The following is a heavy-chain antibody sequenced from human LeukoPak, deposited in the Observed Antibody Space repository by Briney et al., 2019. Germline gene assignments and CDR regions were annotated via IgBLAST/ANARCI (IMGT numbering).Heavy chain of an antibody. CDR1: GFTFKNAW. CDR2: IDASGGRA. CDR3: AKDDGGYYDSSGYYNDAFDI. J-gene: IGHJ3*02. V-gene: IGHV3-23*01. D-gene: IGHD3-22*01. Sequence: GGSLRLSCATAGFTFKNAWMGWVRQAPEKGLEWVSTIDASGGRAYYADSVKGRFTISRDISKNTLNLQMNSLRAEDTAVYYCAKDDGGYYDSSGYYNDAFDIWGQGTMVTVAS.